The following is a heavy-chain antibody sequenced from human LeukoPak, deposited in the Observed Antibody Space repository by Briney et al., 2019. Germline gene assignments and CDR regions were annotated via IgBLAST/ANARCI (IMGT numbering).Heavy chain of an antibody. D-gene: IGHD3-10*01. CDR3: ARDLHYGSGSCDY. CDR1: GGSISSYY. CDR2: IYYSGST. Sequence: SETLSLTCTVSGGSISSYYWSWLRQPPGKGLEWIGYIYYSGSTNYNPSLKSRVTISFDSSKNQFSLNLRSVTAADTAFYYCARDLHYGSGSCDYWGQGTLVTVSS. V-gene: IGHV4-59*12. J-gene: IGHJ4*02.